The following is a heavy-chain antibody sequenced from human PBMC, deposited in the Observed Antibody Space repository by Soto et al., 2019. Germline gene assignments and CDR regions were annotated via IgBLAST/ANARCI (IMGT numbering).Heavy chain of an antibody. J-gene: IGHJ4*02. CDR1: GFTFNNFW. Sequence: EVQLVESGGGLVQPGGSLRLSCAASGFTFNNFWMYWVRQTPEKGLVWVSGINSDGTTTIYADSVKGRFTISRDNAKNTLYLLMHSLTVEETAIYYCVSDIRWGQGTLVTVSS. V-gene: IGHV3-74*01. CDR2: INSDGTTT. CDR3: VSDIR.